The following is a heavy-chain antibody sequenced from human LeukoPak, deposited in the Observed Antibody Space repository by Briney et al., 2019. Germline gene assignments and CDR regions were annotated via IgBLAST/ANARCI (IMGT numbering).Heavy chain of an antibody. J-gene: IGHJ4*02. CDR1: GFTFSSYS. V-gene: IGHV3-21*01. CDR2: ISSSSSSM. D-gene: IGHD2-21*02. Sequence: PGGSLRLSCAASGFTFSSYSMNWVRQAPGKGLEWVSSISSSSSSMYYADSVKGRFTISRDNAKNSLYLQMNNLRAEDTAVYYCARLTRTYCGGDCSLDYWGQGTLVTVSS. CDR3: ARLTRTYCGGDCSLDY.